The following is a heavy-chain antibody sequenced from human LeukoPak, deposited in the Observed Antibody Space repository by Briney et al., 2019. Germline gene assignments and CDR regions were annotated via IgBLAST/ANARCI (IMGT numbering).Heavy chain of an antibody. CDR1: GYTFTSYG. CDR3: ARSPPYYDGSGYQSSRYFDY. J-gene: IGHJ4*02. CDR2: ISVYNGNT. V-gene: IGHV1-18*01. D-gene: IGHD3-22*01. Sequence: GASVKVSCKASGYTFTSYGISWVGQAPGQGLEWMGWISVYNGNTNYAQKLQGRVTMTTDTSTTTAYMELRSLRSDDTAVYYCARSPPYYDGSGYQSSRYFDYWGQGTLVTVSS.